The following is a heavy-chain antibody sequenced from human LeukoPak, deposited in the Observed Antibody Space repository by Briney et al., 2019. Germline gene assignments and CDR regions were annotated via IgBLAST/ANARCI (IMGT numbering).Heavy chain of an antibody. CDR3: ARHDAVPVFRNGMDV. Sequence: SETLSLTCTVSGGSISSYYWSWIRQPPGKGLEWIGYIYYIGNTIYNPSLKSRVTISVDTSKNQFSFKLTSVTAADTAVYYCARHDAVPVFRNGMDVWGQGTTVTVSS. J-gene: IGHJ6*02. CDR1: GGSISSYY. CDR2: IYYIGNT. D-gene: IGHD2-2*01. V-gene: IGHV4-59*08.